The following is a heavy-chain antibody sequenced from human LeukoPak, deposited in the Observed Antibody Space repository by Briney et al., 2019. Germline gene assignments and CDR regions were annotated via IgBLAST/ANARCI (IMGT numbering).Heavy chain of an antibody. CDR2: TRDKARGYAT. CDR1: GVTLSDHH. V-gene: IGHV3-72*01. CDR3: ARDGGEGDQSAFDI. D-gene: IGHD3-16*01. J-gene: IGHJ3*02. Sequence: GGSLRLSCAASGVTLSDHHMDWVRQAPGKGLEWVGRTRDKARGYATEYAASVKGRFTIPRDDSKTSVYLQMNSLKSEDTAVYFCARDGGEGDQSAFDIWAKGQWSPSLQ.